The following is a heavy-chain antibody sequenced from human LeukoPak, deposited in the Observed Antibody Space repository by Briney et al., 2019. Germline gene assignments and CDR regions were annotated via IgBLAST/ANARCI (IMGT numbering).Heavy chain of an antibody. D-gene: IGHD2-2*02. CDR2: ISSNGGST. CDR3: ARSFGDWRYCSSTSCYTPWFDP. Sequence: GGSLRLSCAASGFTFSSYAMHWVRQAPGKGLEYVSAISSNGGSTYYANSVKGRFTISRDNSKNTLYLQMGSLRAEDMAVYYCARSFGDWRYCSSTSCYTPWFDPWGQGTLVTVSS. V-gene: IGHV3-64*01. CDR1: GFTFSSYA. J-gene: IGHJ5*02.